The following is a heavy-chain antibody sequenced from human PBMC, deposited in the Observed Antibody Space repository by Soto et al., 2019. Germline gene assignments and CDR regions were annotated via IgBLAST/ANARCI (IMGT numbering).Heavy chain of an antibody. D-gene: IGHD3-10*01. CDR1: GYSFTSYW. J-gene: IGHJ6*02. Sequence: PGESLKISCNCSGYSFTSYWISWVRQMPGKGLEWMGRIDPSDSYTNYSPSFQGHVTISADKSISTAYLQWSSLKASDTAMYYCARLRLVRIWFGELAPNGMDVWGQGTKVTVYS. CDR3: ARLRLVRIWFGELAPNGMDV. CDR2: IDPSDSYT. V-gene: IGHV5-10-1*01.